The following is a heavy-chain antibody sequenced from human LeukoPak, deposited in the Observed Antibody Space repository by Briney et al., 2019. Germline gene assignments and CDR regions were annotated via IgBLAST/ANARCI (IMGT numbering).Heavy chain of an antibody. V-gene: IGHV4-39*01. J-gene: IGHJ4*02. D-gene: IGHD2-2*01. Sequence: PSETLSLTRTVSGDSISSSSYHWGWIRQPPGKGLEWIGSVYYSGSTYYNPSLKSRVTISVDTSKNQFSLKVSSVTAADTAVYYCARPHCSSTTCYQSFDSWGQGTLVTVSS. CDR3: ARPHCSSTTCYQSFDS. CDR2: VYYSGST. CDR1: GDSISSSSYH.